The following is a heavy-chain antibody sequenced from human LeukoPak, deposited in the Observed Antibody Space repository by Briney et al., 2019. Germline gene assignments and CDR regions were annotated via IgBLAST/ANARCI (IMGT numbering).Heavy chain of an antibody. Sequence: GGSLRLSCAASGFTFSSYSMNWVRQAPGKGLEWVSSISSSSSYIYYADSVKGRFTISRDNAKNSLYLQMNSLRAEDTAVYYCARDGVLRFLEWWIANEAYMDVWGKGTTVTVSS. V-gene: IGHV3-21*01. CDR3: ARDGVLRFLEWWIANEAYMDV. D-gene: IGHD3-3*01. CDR2: ISSSSSYI. J-gene: IGHJ6*03. CDR1: GFTFSSYS.